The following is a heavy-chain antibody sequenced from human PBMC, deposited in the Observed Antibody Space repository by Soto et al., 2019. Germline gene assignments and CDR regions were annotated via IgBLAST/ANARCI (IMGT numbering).Heavy chain of an antibody. Sequence: ASETLSLTCAVYGGSFSGYYWSWIRQPPGKGLEWIGEINHSGSTNYNPSLKSRVTISVDTSKNQFSLKLSSVTAADTAVYYCARMRKYCRGGSCYSSYYYYMDVWGKGTTVTVSS. CDR2: INHSGST. J-gene: IGHJ6*03. CDR1: GGSFSGYY. V-gene: IGHV4-34*01. CDR3: ARMRKYCRGGSCYSSYYYYMDV. D-gene: IGHD2-15*01.